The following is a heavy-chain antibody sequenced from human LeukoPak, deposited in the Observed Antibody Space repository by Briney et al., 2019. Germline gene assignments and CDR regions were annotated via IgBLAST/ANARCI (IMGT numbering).Heavy chain of an antibody. CDR2: INHSGST. Sequence: PSETLSLTCAVYGGSFSGYYWSWIRQPPGKGLEWIGEINHSGSTNYNPSLKSRVTISVDTFKNQFSLKLSSVTAADTAVYYCARGRGFFVVVVAATCGWFDPWGQGTLVTVSS. D-gene: IGHD2-15*01. CDR3: ARGRGFFVVVVAATCGWFDP. V-gene: IGHV4-34*01. CDR1: GGSFSGYY. J-gene: IGHJ5*02.